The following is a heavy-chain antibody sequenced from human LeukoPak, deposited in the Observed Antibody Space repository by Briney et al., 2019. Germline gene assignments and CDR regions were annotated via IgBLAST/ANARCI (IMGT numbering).Heavy chain of an antibody. V-gene: IGHV3-23*01. Sequence: GGSLRLSCAASGFTFSSYAMSWVRQAPGKGLEWVSVIGGSGGSTNYADSVKGWFTISRDNSKNTLSLQMSSLGAEDTAVYYCAARYGSASFYWGQGTLVTVSS. D-gene: IGHD3-10*01. J-gene: IGHJ4*02. CDR3: AARYGSASFY. CDR2: IGGSGGST. CDR1: GFTFSSYA.